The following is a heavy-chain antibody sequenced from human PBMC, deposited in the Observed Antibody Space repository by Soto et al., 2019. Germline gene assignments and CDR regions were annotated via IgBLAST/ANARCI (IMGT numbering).Heavy chain of an antibody. CDR3: ARDIVYCSGGSCYYYYYGMDV. V-gene: IGHV3-74*01. Sequence: PGGSLRLSCAASGFTFSNYYMHWVRQAPGKGLVWVSRINSDESSTSYADSVKGRFTISRDNAKNTLYLQMNSLRAEDTAVYYCARDIVYCSGGSCYYYYYGMDVWGQGNLVTVSS. D-gene: IGHD2-15*01. J-gene: IGHJ6*02. CDR2: INSDESST. CDR1: GFTFSNYY.